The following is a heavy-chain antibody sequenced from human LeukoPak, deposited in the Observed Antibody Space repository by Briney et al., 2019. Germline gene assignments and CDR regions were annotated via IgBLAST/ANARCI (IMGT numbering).Heavy chain of an antibody. CDR2: IYSGGST. CDR3: ARGYGDGAFDI. J-gene: IGHJ3*02. D-gene: IGHD4-17*01. V-gene: IGHV3-66*01. CDR1: GFTFSTYA. Sequence: GGSLRLSCAASGFTFSTYAMTWVRQAPGKGLDWVSVIYSGGSTYYADSVKGRFTISRDNSKNTLYLQMNSLRAEDTAVYSCARGYGDGAFDIWGRGTMVTVSS.